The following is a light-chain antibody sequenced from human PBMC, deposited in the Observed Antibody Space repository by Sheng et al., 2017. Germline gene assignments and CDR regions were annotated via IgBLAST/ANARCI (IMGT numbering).Light chain of an antibody. CDR3: LQDYNYPLT. CDR2: AAS. V-gene: IGKV1-6*01. Sequence: AIQMTQSPSSLSASVGDRVTITCRASQGIRDDLGWYQQRPGKAPKLLIYAASRLQSGVPSRFSGSGSGTDFTLTISSLQPEDFATYYCLQDYNYPLTFGGGTKVEIK. CDR1: QGIRDD. J-gene: IGKJ4*01.